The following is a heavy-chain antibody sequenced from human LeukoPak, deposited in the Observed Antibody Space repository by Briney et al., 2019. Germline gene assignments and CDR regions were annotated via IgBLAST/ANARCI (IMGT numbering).Heavy chain of an antibody. CDR3: ARGGVTMVRGVIRYYYYMDV. Sequence: SENLSLTGTVSGGSISSYYWGWIRQPPGKGLQGIGYIYTSGSTNYTPSLKSRVTISVDTSKNQFSLKLSSVTAADTAVYYCARGGVTMVRGVIRYYYYMDVWGKGTTVTVSS. CDR1: GGSISSYY. D-gene: IGHD3-10*01. V-gene: IGHV4-4*09. J-gene: IGHJ6*03. CDR2: IYTSGST.